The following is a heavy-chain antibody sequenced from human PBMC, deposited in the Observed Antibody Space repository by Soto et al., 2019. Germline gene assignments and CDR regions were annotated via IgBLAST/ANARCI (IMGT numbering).Heavy chain of an antibody. V-gene: IGHV4-61*08. J-gene: IGHJ4*02. CDR3: AVYLGGAGGDGY. Sequence: QVHLQESGPGLVKPSETLSLTCTVSGASVSNGGYHWSWIRQPPGEGLAWIGNVEYNGCSKCNPSLQSRVTMSADTSKNQLSLRLNSVTPADTAIYYCAVYLGGAGGDGYWGQGTLVTVSS. CDR2: VEYNGCS. D-gene: IGHD3-16*01. CDR1: GASVSNGGYH.